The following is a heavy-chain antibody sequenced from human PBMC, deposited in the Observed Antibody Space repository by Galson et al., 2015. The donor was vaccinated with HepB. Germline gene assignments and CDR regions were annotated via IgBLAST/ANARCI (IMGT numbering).Heavy chain of an antibody. CDR3: AREYFDWLSTSADAFDI. CDR2: INSDGSGA. D-gene: IGHD3-9*01. V-gene: IGHV3-74*01. CDR1: GFTFSSYW. Sequence: SLRLSCAASGFTFSSYWMHWVRQAPGKGLVWVSRINSDGSGASYADSVKGRFTISRDNAKNTLYLQMNSLRAEDTAVYYCAREYFDWLSTSADAFDIWGQGTMVTVSS. J-gene: IGHJ3*02.